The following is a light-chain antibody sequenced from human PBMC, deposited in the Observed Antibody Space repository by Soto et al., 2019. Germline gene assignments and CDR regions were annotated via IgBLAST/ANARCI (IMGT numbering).Light chain of an antibody. V-gene: IGKV1-39*01. CDR2: AAS. Sequence: DIQMTQSPSSLSASVGDRVTITCRASQSISSYLNWYQQKPGKAPKLLIYAASSLQSGVPSRFSGSGSGTDFTLTISSLQPEDYATYFCQQSYTMPYVFGPGTKVEIK. CDR3: QQSYTMPYV. J-gene: IGKJ2*01. CDR1: QSISSY.